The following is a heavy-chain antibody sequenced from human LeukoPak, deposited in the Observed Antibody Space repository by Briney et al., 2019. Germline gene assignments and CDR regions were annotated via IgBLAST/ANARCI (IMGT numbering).Heavy chain of an antibody. D-gene: IGHD3-22*01. Sequence: GASVKVSCKVSGYTLTELSMCWVRQAPGKGLEWMGGFDPEDGETIYAQKFQGRVTMTEDTSTDTAYMELSSLRAEDTAVYYCAKDQIVYDSADYFDYWGQGTLVTVSS. V-gene: IGHV1-24*01. CDR1: GYTLTELS. CDR2: FDPEDGET. CDR3: AKDQIVYDSADYFDY. J-gene: IGHJ4*02.